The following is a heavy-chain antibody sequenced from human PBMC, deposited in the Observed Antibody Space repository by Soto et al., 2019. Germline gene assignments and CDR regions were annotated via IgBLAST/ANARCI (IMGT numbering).Heavy chain of an antibody. Sequence: QVTLKESGPALVKPTETLTLTCTVSGFSLTTGKMGVSWIRQPPGKALEWLAHIFSDNERSYSTSLQGRLTISKDTSGSQVVLSMTNVDPVDTATYYCARMNVDSYQYYDAIDVWGQWTTITVSS. J-gene: IGHJ6*02. CDR2: IFSDNER. V-gene: IGHV2-26*01. D-gene: IGHD4-17*01. CDR1: GFSLTTGKMG. CDR3: ARMNVDSYQYYDAIDV.